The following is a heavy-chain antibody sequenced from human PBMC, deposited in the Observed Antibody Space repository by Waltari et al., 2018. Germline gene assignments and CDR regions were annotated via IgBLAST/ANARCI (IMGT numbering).Heavy chain of an antibody. CDR2: INHSGST. J-gene: IGHJ4*02. V-gene: IGHV4-34*01. CDR1: SGSFRNFY. D-gene: IGHD3-22*01. Sequence: QVQLQQWGAGLLKPSETLSLTCAVYSGSFRNFYWSWIRQPPGKGLEWIGEINHSGSTNYNPTLKTRVTISIDTSKNQFSLKLSAVAAADTAVYYCAAAYYYDSSGYPHWGQGTLVTVSS. CDR3: AAAYYYDSSGYPH.